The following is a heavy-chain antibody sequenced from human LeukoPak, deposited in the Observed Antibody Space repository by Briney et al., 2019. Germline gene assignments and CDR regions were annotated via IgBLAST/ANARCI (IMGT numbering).Heavy chain of an antibody. J-gene: IGHJ5*02. D-gene: IGHD2-2*01. CDR3: ARRDIVVVPAAKTTTFDP. CDR1: GYTFTGYY. CDR2: INPNSGGT. Sequence: VASVKVSCKASGYTFTGYYMHWVRQAPGQGLEWMGWINPNSGGTNYARKFQGRVTMTRDTSISTAYMELSRLRSDDTAVYYCARRDIVVVPAAKTTTFDPWGQGTLVTVSS. V-gene: IGHV1-2*02.